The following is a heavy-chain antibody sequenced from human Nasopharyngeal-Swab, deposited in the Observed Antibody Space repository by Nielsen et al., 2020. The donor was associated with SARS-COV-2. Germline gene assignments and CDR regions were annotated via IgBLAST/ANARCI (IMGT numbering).Heavy chain of an antibody. Sequence: ASVKDSCKASGYISTSYGISWLRQAPGQGLEGMGWISAYNGNTNYAQKLQGRVIMTTDTSTSTAYMELRSLRSADTAVYYCARDDSSNYDFWSGYYTSFDYWGQGTLVTVSS. J-gene: IGHJ4*02. V-gene: IGHV1-18*01. CDR1: GYISTSYG. CDR2: ISAYNGNT. D-gene: IGHD3-3*01. CDR3: ARDDSSNYDFWSGYYTSFDY.